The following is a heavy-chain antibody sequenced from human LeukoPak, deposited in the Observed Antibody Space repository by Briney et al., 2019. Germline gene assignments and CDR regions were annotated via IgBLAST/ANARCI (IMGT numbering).Heavy chain of an antibody. D-gene: IGHD3-3*01. Sequence: GASVKLSCKASGYTFTSYDINWVRQANGQGLEWMGWINPNRGNTGYAQKFQGRVTMTRNTSISTAYMELSSLRSEDTAVYYCARVPLRTYYDFWSGSVAAGDHWGQGTLVTVSS. CDR3: ARVPLRTYYDFWSGSVAAGDH. CDR2: INPNRGNT. CDR1: GYTFTSYD. V-gene: IGHV1-8*01. J-gene: IGHJ4*02.